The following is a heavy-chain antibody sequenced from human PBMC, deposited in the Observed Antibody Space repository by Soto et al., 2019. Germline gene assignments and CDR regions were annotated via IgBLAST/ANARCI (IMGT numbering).Heavy chain of an antibody. CDR3: ARGPPRYYDSSWGLWT. J-gene: IGHJ5*02. CDR2: IIPILGIA. V-gene: IGHV1-69*02. D-gene: IGHD3-22*01. CDR1: GGTFSSYT. Sequence: QVQLVQSGAEVKKPGSSVKVSYKASGGTFSSYTISWVRQAPGQGLEWMGRIIPILGIANYAQKFQGRVTITADKSTSTAYMELSSLRSEDTAVYYCARGPPRYYDSSWGLWTWGQGTLVTVSS.